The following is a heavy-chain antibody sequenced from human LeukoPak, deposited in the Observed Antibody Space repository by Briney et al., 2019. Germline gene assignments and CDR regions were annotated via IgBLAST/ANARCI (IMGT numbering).Heavy chain of an antibody. CDR1: GFTFSSYD. CDR2: IGTAGDT. CDR3: AREGVGAYYFDY. D-gene: IGHD1-26*01. V-gene: IGHV3-13*01. Sequence: GGSLRLSCAASGFTFSSYDMHWVRQATGKGLEWVSAIGTAGDTYYPGSVKGRFTISRENAKNSLYLQMNSLRAEDTAVYYCAREGVGAYYFDYWGQGTLVTVSS. J-gene: IGHJ4*02.